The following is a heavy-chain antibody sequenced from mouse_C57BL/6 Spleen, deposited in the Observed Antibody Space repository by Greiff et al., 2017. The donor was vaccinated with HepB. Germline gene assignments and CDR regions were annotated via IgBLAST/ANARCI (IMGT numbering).Heavy chain of an antibody. CDR1: GYAFSSYW. CDR3: ARSGVGRAMDY. Sequence: QVQLQQSGAELVKPGASVKISCKASGYAFSSYWMNWVKQRPGKGLEWIGQIYPGDGDTNYNGKFKGKATLTADKSSSTAYMQLSSLTSEDSAVYFCARSGVGRAMDYWGQGTSVTVSS. D-gene: IGHD4-1*01. V-gene: IGHV1-80*01. CDR2: IYPGDGDT. J-gene: IGHJ4*01.